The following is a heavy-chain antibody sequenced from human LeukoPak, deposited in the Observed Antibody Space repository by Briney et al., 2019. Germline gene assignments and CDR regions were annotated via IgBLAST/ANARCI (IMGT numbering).Heavy chain of an antibody. D-gene: IGHD3-10*01. CDR3: GRDLGRSGSYYYE. J-gene: IGHJ4*02. CDR1: GYSISSGYY. Sequence: KASETLSLTCAVSGYSISSGYYWGWLRQPPGKGLEWIASIYHTGTTYYNPSLKSRVTISLDTSKNQFSLKLSSVTAADTAVYYCGRDLGRSGSYYYEWGQGTLVTVSS. CDR2: IYHTGTT. V-gene: IGHV4-38-2*02.